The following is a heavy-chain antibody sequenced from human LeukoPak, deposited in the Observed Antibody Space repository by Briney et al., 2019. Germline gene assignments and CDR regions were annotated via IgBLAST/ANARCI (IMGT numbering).Heavy chain of an antibody. CDR1: GGSISSSSYY. J-gene: IGHJ6*02. CDR2: IYYSGST. D-gene: IGHD2-21*01. CDR3: ARITFVVEGYGMDV. Sequence: PSETLSLTCTVSGGSISSSSYYWGWIRQPPGKGLEWIGNIYYSGSTYYNPSLKSRVTISVDTSKNQFSLNLTSVTAADTAVYYCARITFVVEGYGMDVWGQGTTVTVSS. V-gene: IGHV4-39*01.